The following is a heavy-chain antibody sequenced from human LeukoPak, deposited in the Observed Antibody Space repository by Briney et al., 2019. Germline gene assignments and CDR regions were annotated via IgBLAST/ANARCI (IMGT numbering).Heavy chain of an antibody. J-gene: IGHJ6*03. CDR3: ARGIAARPDHYYYYYMDV. V-gene: IGHV4-34*01. Sequence: SETLSLTCAVYGGSFSGYYWSWIRQPPGKGLEWIGEINHSGSTNYNPSLKSRVTISVDTSKNQFSLKLSSVTAADTAVYYCARGIAARPDHYYYYYMDVWGKGTTVTVSS. CDR1: GGSFSGYY. D-gene: IGHD6-6*01. CDR2: INHSGST.